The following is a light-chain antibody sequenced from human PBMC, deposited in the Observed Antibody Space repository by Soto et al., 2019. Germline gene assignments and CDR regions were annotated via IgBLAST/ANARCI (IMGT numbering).Light chain of an antibody. CDR3: QSYDSSLSGSRV. CDR2: GNS. J-gene: IGLJ1*01. V-gene: IGLV1-40*01. Sequence: QSALTQPPSVSGAPGQRVTISCTGSSSNIGAGYDVHWYQQLPGTAPKLLIYGNSNRPSGVPDRFSGSKSGTSASLAITGLQAEDEDDYYCQSYDSSLSGSRVFGTGTKLTVL. CDR1: SSNIGAGYD.